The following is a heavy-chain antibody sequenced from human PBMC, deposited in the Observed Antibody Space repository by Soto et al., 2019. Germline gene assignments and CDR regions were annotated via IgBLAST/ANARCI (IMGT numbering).Heavy chain of an antibody. CDR2: ISYDGTNK. J-gene: IGHJ4*02. Sequence: GGSLRLSCTSSGFTFRTYAMDWVRQAPGKGLEWVAVISYDGTNKYYADSVKGRFTISRDNSKNTLSLQMNSLRAEDTAVYYCARGDSNSWSDYWGQGTLVTVSS. V-gene: IGHV3-30*01. CDR1: GFTFRTYA. D-gene: IGHD6-13*01. CDR3: ARGDSNSWSDY.